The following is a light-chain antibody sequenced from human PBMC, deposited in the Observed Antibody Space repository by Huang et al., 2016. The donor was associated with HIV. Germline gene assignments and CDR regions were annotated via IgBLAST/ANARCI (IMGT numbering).Light chain of an antibody. CDR1: QGISNY. CDR2: DAS. J-gene: IGKJ3*01. Sequence: DIQMTQSPSSLSASVGDTVTITCQASQGISNYLNWYQQKPGKAPRLLIYDASNLQAGVPSRFSGSGSGTEFTFTITSLQPEDVATYYCQHYCGLPFTFGPGTKVDLK. CDR3: QHYCGLPFT. V-gene: IGKV1-33*01.